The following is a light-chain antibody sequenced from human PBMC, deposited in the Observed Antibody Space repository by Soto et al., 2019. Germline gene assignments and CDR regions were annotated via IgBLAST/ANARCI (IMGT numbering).Light chain of an antibody. CDR2: LGS. CDR3: MQALQTPNT. J-gene: IGKJ2*01. CDR1: QSLLHSNGYNY. V-gene: IGKV2-28*01. Sequence: DIVMTQSPLSLPVTPGEPASISCRFSQSLLHSNGYNYLDWYLQKPGQSPQLLIYLGSNRSSGVPDRFSGSGSGTDFTLKISRVEAEDVGVYYCMQALQTPNTFGQGTKLEIK.